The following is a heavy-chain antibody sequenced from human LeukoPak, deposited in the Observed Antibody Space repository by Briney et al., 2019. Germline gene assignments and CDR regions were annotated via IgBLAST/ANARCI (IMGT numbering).Heavy chain of an antibody. CDR2: IYTSGST. Sequence: KPSETLSLTCTVSGGSISSGSYYWSWIRQPAGKGLEWIGRIYTSGSTNYNPSLKSRVTISVDTSKNQFSLKLSSVTAADTAVYYCARGGYYDSSGRKINIFDYWGQGTLVTVSS. CDR3: ARGGYYDSSGRKINIFDY. D-gene: IGHD3-22*01. V-gene: IGHV4-61*02. CDR1: GGSISSGSYY. J-gene: IGHJ4*02.